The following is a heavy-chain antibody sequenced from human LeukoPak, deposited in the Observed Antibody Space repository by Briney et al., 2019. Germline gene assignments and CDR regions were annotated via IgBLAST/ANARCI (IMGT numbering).Heavy chain of an antibody. Sequence: SETLSLTCTVSGGSISSGGYYWSWIRQHPGKGLEWIGYIYYSGSTYYNPSLKSRVTTSVDTSKNQFSLKLSSVTAADTAVYYCARGDYGDYGGWFDPWGQGTLVTVSS. J-gene: IGHJ5*02. V-gene: IGHV4-31*03. CDR3: ARGDYGDYGGWFDP. D-gene: IGHD4-17*01. CDR1: GGSISSGGYY. CDR2: IYYSGST.